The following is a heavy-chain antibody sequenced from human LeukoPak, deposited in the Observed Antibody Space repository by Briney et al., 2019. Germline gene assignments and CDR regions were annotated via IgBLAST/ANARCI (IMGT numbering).Heavy chain of an antibody. CDR3: ARGEGRYCSSTSCYPYFDY. D-gene: IGHD2-2*01. CDR1: GGSFSGYY. J-gene: IGHJ4*02. Sequence: PSETLSLTCAVYGGSFSGYYWSWIRQPPGKGLEWIGEINHSGSTNYNPSLKSRVTISVDTSKNQFSLKLSSVTAADTAVYYCARGEGRYCSSTSCYPYFDYWGQGTLVTVSS. CDR2: INHSGST. V-gene: IGHV4-34*01.